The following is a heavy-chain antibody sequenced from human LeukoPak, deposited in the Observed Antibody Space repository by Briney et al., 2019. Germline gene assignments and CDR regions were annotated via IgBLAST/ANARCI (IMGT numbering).Heavy chain of an antibody. CDR3: ARDACVSCGGDCCHDP. CDR2: ISAYNGDT. Sequence: ASVKVSCMASGYTFTNYGISWVRQAPGQGLDWVAWISAYNGDTRFAQKFQGRVILTTDTSTTTAYMDLRNLRSDDTAVYYCARDACVSCGGDCCHDPWGQGTLVTVSS. J-gene: IGHJ5*02. V-gene: IGHV1-18*01. CDR1: GYTFTNYG. D-gene: IGHD2-21*02.